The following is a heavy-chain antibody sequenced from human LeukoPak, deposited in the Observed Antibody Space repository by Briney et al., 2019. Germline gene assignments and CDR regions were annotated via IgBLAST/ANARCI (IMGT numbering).Heavy chain of an antibody. CDR1: GFTFDDYG. Sequence: GGSLRLSCAASGFTFDDYGMSWVRQAPGKGLEWVSYISSSGSTIYYADSVKGRFTISRDNAKNSLYLQMNSLRAEDTAVYYCARVGYDFWSGYYLDYYYYYMDVWGKGTTVTVSS. V-gene: IGHV3-11*01. J-gene: IGHJ6*03. CDR2: ISSSGSTI. CDR3: ARVGYDFWSGYYLDYYYYYMDV. D-gene: IGHD3-3*01.